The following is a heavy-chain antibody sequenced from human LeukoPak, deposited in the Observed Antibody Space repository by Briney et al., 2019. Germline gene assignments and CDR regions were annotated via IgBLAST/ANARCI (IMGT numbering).Heavy chain of an antibody. CDR2: IKQDESER. CDR3: VRGKANYGSGSDV. CDR1: GFSFSSYW. V-gene: IGHV3-7*04. J-gene: IGHJ6*04. D-gene: IGHD3-10*01. Sequence: GGSLRLSCEGSGFSFSSYWMTWVRQCPGKGPEWVANIKQDESERYTVDSVKGRFTISRDNAKNSVYLQMNSLRAEDTAVYYCVRGKANYGSGSDVWGKGTTVTVSS.